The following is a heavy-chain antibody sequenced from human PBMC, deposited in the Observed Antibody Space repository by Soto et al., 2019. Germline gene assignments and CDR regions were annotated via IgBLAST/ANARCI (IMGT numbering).Heavy chain of an antibody. CDR3: ARVDRTTVTSISPTWFDP. CDR1: GFTFSSYS. D-gene: IGHD4-17*01. CDR2: ISSSSSTI. V-gene: IGHV3-48*02. Sequence: EVQLVESGGGLVQPGGSLRLSCAASGFTFSSYSMNWVRQAPGKGLEWVSYISSSSSTIYYADSVKGRFTISRDNAKNSLYLQMNSLRDEDTAVYYCARVDRTTVTSISPTWFDPWGQGTLVTVSS. J-gene: IGHJ5*02.